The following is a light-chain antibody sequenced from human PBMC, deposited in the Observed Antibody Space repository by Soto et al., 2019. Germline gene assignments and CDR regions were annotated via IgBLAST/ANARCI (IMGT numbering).Light chain of an antibody. CDR2: SAS. V-gene: IGKV1-17*01. CDR3: LKQSYLPFT. CDR1: QGIRDA. Sequence: DIQMTQSPSSLSASVGDRVIITCRASQGIRDALGWYQQKPGKVPKRLIYSASSLQNGVPSRFSGSGSETVFTLTISRLQPEDFATFFCLKQSYLPFTFCPGTRLEI. J-gene: IGKJ2*01.